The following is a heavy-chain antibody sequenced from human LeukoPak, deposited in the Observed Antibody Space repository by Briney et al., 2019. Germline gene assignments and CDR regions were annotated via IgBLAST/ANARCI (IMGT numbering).Heavy chain of an antibody. D-gene: IGHD2-2*01. CDR2: IYYSGST. V-gene: IGHV4-59*01. CDR1: GGSISSYY. J-gene: IGHJ6*02. CDR3: ARGTHCSSTSCYLDYYYYGMDV. Sequence: PSETLSLTCTVSGGSISSYYWSWIRQPPGKGLEWIGYIYYSGSTNYNPSLKSRVTISVDTSKNQFSLKLSSVTAADTAVHYCARGTHCSSTSCYLDYYYYGMDVWGQGTTVTVSS.